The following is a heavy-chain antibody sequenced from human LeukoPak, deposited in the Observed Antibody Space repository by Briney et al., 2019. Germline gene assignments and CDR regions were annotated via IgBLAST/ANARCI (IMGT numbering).Heavy chain of an antibody. CDR2: MNSDGSST. Sequence: PGGSLRLSCGASGFTCSSYWMNWVRQAPGEGLVWVSRMNSDGSSTSYADSVKGRFTISRDNAKKTLYPQMNSLRAEDTAVYYCTRENGGYKGYEDYWGQGTLVTVSS. D-gene: IGHD5-12*01. CDR1: GFTCSSYW. V-gene: IGHV3-74*01. CDR3: TRENGGYKGYEDY. J-gene: IGHJ4*02.